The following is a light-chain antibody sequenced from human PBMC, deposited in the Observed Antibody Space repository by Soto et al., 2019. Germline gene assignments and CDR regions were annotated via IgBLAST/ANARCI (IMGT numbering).Light chain of an antibody. V-gene: IGKV3-20*01. CDR2: GAS. J-gene: IGKJ4*01. CDR1: QSVSSTF. Sequence: EFVLTQSPGTLSLSPGERATLSCRASQSVSSTFLAWYQQKPGQPPRLLIYGASTRGTGIPDRFSGSGSGKDFTLTISRLEPEDFAVYYCQNYGSSPPLTFCGGTKVEIK. CDR3: QNYGSSPPLT.